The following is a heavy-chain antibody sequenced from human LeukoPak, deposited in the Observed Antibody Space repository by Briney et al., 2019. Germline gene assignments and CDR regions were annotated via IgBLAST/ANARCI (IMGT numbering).Heavy chain of an antibody. CDR2: IRFNGN. D-gene: IGHD7-27*01. Sequence: PGGSLRLSCAASGFTFSNYAIHWVRQAPGKGLVWVASIRFNGNFYADYVKGRFTISRDNSKSTVSLQMDTLRTEDTALYYCARENWDFDFWGQGTLVTVSS. CDR3: ARENWDFDF. J-gene: IGHJ4*02. V-gene: IGHV3-30*02. CDR1: GFTFSNYA.